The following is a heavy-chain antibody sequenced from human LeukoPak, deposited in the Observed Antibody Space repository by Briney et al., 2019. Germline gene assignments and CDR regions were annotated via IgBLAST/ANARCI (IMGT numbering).Heavy chain of an antibody. Sequence: SETLSLTCTVSGYSISSGYYWSWIRQPPGKGLEWIGYIYYSGSTNYNPSLKSRVTISVDTSKNQFSLKLSSVTAADTAVYYCARAYRYYDFLEPFDPWGQGTLVTVSS. CDR3: ARAYRYYDFLEPFDP. J-gene: IGHJ5*02. CDR1: GYSISSGYY. V-gene: IGHV4-61*01. D-gene: IGHD3-3*01. CDR2: IYYSGST.